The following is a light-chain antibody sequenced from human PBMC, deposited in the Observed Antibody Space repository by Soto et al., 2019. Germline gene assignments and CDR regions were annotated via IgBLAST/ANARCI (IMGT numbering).Light chain of an antibody. CDR3: QHYGSSPPYT. V-gene: IGKV3-20*01. CDR2: AAS. Sequence: EIVLTQSPDTLSLSPGERATLACRASRSFASSYLAWYQQKPGQPPSLLIYAASTRATGITDMFSGSGSGTDFTLTISRLEPQDSQVYYYQHYGSSPPYTFGQGTKLEI. CDR1: RSFASSY. J-gene: IGKJ2*01.